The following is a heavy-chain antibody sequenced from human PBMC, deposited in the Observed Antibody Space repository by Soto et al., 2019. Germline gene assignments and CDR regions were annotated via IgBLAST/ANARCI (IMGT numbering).Heavy chain of an antibody. CDR1: GFTFSSYG. V-gene: IGHV3-74*01. CDR3: ARDQIVGATDAFDI. CDR2: INSDGSST. D-gene: IGHD1-26*01. J-gene: IGHJ3*02. Sequence: GGSLRLSCAASGFTFSSYGMHWVRQAPGKGLVWVSRINSDGSSTSYADSVKGRFTISRDNAKNTLYLQMNSLRAEDTAVYYCARDQIVGATDAFDIWGQGTMVTVSS.